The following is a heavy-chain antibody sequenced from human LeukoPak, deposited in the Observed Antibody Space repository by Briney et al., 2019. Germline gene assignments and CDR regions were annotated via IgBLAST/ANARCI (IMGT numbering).Heavy chain of an antibody. CDR3: AYSDHFDT. CDR2: ISKSSSYI. J-gene: IGHJ4*02. V-gene: IGHV3-21*01. D-gene: IGHD4-17*01. Sequence: GGSLRLSCAASGFTFSSYSMNWVRQAPGKGLEWVSCISKSSSYIDYAGSVKGRFTISRDNAKNSLYLQMNRLTGEDTAVYYCAYSDHFDTWGQGTLVTVSS. CDR1: GFTFSSYS.